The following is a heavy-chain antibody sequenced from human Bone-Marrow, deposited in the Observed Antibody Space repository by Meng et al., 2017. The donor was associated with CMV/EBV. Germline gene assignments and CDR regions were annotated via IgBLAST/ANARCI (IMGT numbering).Heavy chain of an antibody. CDR1: GGSVSSGSYY. V-gene: IGHV4-61*01. CDR3: ARCPGFWSGYYRGKYDY. CDR2: IYYSGST. J-gene: IGHJ4*02. Sequence: GSLRLSCTVSGGSVSSGSYYWSWIRQPPGKGLEWIGYIYYSGSTNYNPSLKSRVTIAVDTSKNQFSLTLSAVSAADTAVYYCARCPGFWSGYYRGKYDYWGQGTLVTVSS. D-gene: IGHD3-3*01.